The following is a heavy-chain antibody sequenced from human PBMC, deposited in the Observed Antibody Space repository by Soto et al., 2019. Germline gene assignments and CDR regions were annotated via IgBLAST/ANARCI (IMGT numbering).Heavy chain of an antibody. CDR1: GGSISSGGYY. V-gene: IGHV4-31*03. CDR2: IYYSGST. CDR3: ARLSSGYYVDY. D-gene: IGHD3-22*01. J-gene: IGHJ4*02. Sequence: SETLSLTSPVSGGSISSGGYYWSWIRQHPGKGLEWIGYIYYSGSTYYNPSLKSRVTISVDTSKNQFSLKRSSVTAADTAVYYCARLSSGYYVDYWGQGTLVTVSS.